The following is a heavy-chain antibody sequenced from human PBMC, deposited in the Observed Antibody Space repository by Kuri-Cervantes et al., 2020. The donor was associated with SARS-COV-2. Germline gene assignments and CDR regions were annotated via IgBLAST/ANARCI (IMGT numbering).Heavy chain of an antibody. J-gene: IGHJ3*02. CDR2: INAGNGNT. CDR1: GFSFSYYG. D-gene: IGHD1-26*01. Sequence: GESLKISCAASGFSFSYYGMHWVRQAPGKGLEWVGWINAGNGNTKYSQKFQGRVTITRDTSASTAYMELSSLRSEDTAVYYCAREGGDDAFDIWGQGTMVTVSS. V-gene: IGHV1-3*01. CDR3: AREGGDDAFDI.